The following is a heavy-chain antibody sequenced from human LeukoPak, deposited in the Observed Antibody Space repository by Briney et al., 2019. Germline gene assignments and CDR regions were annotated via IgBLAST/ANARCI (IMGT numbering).Heavy chain of an antibody. J-gene: IGHJ4*02. Sequence: GASVKVSCKSSGYTFTGYYMHWVQQAPGQGLEWMGCINPNSGGTNYAQRFQGRVTMTRDTSISTAYMELSRLRSDDTAVYYCARVYYYDSSGYPSYSFDYWGQGTLVTVSS. D-gene: IGHD3-22*01. V-gene: IGHV1-2*02. CDR3: ARVYYYDSSGYPSYSFDY. CDR2: INPNSGGT. CDR1: GYTFTGYY.